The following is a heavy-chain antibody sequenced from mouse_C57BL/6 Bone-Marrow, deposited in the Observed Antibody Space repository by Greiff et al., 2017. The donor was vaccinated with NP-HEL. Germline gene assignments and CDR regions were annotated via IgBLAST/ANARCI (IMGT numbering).Heavy chain of an antibody. CDR1: GFTFSSYT. CDR3: ARRGWLLRHFDD. J-gene: IGHJ2*01. V-gene: IGHV5-9*01. D-gene: IGHD2-3*01. Sequence: EVKLMESGGGLVKPGGSLKLSCAASGFTFSSYTMSWVRQTPEKRLEWVATISGGGGNTYYPDSVKGRFTISRDNAKNTLYLQMSSLRSEDTALYYCARRGWLLRHFDDWGQGTTLTVSS. CDR2: ISGGGGNT.